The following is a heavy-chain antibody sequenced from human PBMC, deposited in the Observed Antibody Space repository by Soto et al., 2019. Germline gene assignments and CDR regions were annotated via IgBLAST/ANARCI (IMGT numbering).Heavy chain of an antibody. Sequence: QLQLQEAGPGLVKPSETLSLTCTVSGGSISSSSYYWAWVRQPPGKGLEWIGSVYYSGTTYYNPSLKSRVPIPEDTSKNQFSLRLSSVTAADTAVFYCARLIHCKTTSCYFDYWGPGTLVTVSS. CDR2: VYYSGTT. D-gene: IGHD2-2*01. V-gene: IGHV4-39*01. J-gene: IGHJ4*02. CDR1: GGSISSSSYY. CDR3: ARLIHCKTTSCYFDY.